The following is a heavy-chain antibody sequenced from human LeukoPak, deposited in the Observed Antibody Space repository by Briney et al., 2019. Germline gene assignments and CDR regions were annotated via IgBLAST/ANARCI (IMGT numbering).Heavy chain of an antibody. CDR2: ITTGRGET. CDR1: GYTFTDYA. J-gene: IGHJ4*02. V-gene: IGHV1-3*03. Sequence: ASVKVSCKASGYTFTDYALHWVRQAPGQSLEWMGWITTGRGETRYSQDFQRRITLTRDKSANTVYMDLSDLTSEDTAVYYCARGGQQWRGGNYFDSWGQGTLVAVSS. CDR3: ARGGQQWRGGNYFDS. D-gene: IGHD6-19*01.